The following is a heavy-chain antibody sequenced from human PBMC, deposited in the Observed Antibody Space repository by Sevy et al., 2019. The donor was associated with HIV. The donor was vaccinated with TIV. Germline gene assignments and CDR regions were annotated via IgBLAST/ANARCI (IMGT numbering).Heavy chain of an antibody. CDR2: IYYSGTT. J-gene: IGHJ6*02. Sequence: SDTLSLTCTVSGDSISNYYWSWIRQPPEKGLEWIGYIYYSGTTNYNPSLKSRVTISKDTSKNQFSLNLSSVTAADTAVYYCARAYSDYYYGVDVWGQGTTVTVSS. V-gene: IGHV4-59*01. D-gene: IGHD4-4*01. CDR1: GDSISNYY. CDR3: ARAYSDYYYGVDV.